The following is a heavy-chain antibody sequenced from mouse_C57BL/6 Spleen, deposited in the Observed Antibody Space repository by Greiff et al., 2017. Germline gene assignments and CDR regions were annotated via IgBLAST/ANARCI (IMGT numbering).Heavy chain of an antibody. D-gene: IGHD2-1*01. J-gene: IGHJ2*01. Sequence: EVMLVESGGDLVKPGGSLKLSCAASGFTFSSYGMSWVRQTPDKRLEWVATISSGGSYTYYPDSVKGRFTISRDNAKNTLYLQMSSLKSEDTAMYYCARHQGYGNADYWGQGTTLTVSS. CDR1: GFTFSSYG. V-gene: IGHV5-6*01. CDR3: ARHQGYGNADY. CDR2: ISSGGSYT.